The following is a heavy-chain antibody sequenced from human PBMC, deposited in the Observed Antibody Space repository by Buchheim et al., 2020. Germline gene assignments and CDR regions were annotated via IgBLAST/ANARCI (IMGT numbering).Heavy chain of an antibody. D-gene: IGHD1-26*01. J-gene: IGHJ6*02. Sequence: QVQLQQWGAGLLKPSETLSLTCAVYGGSFSGYYWSWIRQPPGKGLEWIGEINHSGSTNYNPSLKSRVTISVDTSKNPVSLKLSSVTAADTAVYYCARGRGKVGAHRFRMGGMDVWGQGTT. V-gene: IGHV4-34*01. CDR3: ARGRGKVGAHRFRMGGMDV. CDR2: INHSGST. CDR1: GGSFSGYY.